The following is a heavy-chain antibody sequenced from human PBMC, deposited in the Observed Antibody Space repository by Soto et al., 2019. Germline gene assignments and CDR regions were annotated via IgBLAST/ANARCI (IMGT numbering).Heavy chain of an antibody. V-gene: IGHV3-15*01. CDR1: GFTFSNAW. CDR2: IKSKTDGGTT. CDR3: TPGGYSSGWTTYYYYGMDV. J-gene: IGHJ6*02. Sequence: GGSLRLSCAASGFTFSNAWMSWVRQAPGKGLEWVGRIKSKTDGGTTDYAAPVKGRFTISRDDSKNTLYLQMNSLKTEDTAVYYCTPGGYSSGWTTYYYYGMDVWGQGTTVTVSS. D-gene: IGHD6-19*01.